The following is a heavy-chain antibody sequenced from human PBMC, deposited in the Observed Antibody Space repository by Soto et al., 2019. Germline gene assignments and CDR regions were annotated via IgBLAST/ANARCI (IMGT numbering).Heavy chain of an antibody. CDR3: ARDRRVVVVPAAISYYYGMDV. CDR1: GFTFSSYS. D-gene: IGHD2-2*02. J-gene: IGHJ6*02. V-gene: IGHV3-21*01. CDR2: ISSSSSYI. Sequence: GGSLRLSCAASGFTFSSYSMNWVRQAPGKGLEWVSSISSSSSYIYYADSVKGRFTISRDNAKNSLYLQMNSLRAEDTAVYYCARDRRVVVVPAAISYYYGMDVWGQGTTVTVSS.